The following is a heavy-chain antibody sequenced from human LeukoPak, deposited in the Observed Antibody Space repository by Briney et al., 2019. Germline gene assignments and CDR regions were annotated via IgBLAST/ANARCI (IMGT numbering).Heavy chain of an antibody. V-gene: IGHV1-2*06. CDR1: GYTFTGYY. CDR3: ARDSDLSSFDY. J-gene: IGHJ4*02. D-gene: IGHD2/OR15-2a*01. CDR2: INPNSGGT. Sequence: GASVKVSCKASGYTFTGYYMHGVRQAPGQGLEWMGRINPNSGGTNYAQKFQGRVTMTRDTSISTAYMELSRLRSDDTAVYYCARDSDLSSFDYWGQGTLVTVSS.